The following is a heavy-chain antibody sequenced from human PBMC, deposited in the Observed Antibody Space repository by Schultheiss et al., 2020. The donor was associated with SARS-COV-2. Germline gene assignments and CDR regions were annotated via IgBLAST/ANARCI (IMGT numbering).Heavy chain of an antibody. J-gene: IGHJ3*02. V-gene: IGHV3-9*01. Sequence: GGSLRLSCAASGFTFDDYAMHWVRQAPGKGLEWVSGISWNSGSIGYADSVKGRFTISRDNAKNSLYLQMNSLRAEDTALYYCAKDRYRGSYGAFDIWGQGTMVTVSS. CDR1: GFTFDDYA. CDR2: ISWNSGSI. CDR3: AKDRYRGSYGAFDI. D-gene: IGHD1-26*01.